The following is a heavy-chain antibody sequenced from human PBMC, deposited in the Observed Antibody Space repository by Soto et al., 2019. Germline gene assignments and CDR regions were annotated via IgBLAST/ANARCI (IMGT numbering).Heavy chain of an antibody. D-gene: IGHD2-8*01. CDR2: ISAYNGNT. Sequence: GASVKVSCKASGYTFTSYGISCVRQAPGQGLEWMGWISAYNGNTNYAQKLQGRVTMTTDTSTSTAYMELRSLRSDDTAVYYCARVGCTNGVCYFGWFDPWGQGTLVTVSS. CDR3: ARVGCTNGVCYFGWFDP. CDR1: GYTFTSYG. J-gene: IGHJ5*02. V-gene: IGHV1-18*01.